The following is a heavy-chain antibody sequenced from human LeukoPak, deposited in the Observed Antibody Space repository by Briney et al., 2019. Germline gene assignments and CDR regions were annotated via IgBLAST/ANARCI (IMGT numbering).Heavy chain of an antibody. D-gene: IGHD3-3*01. Sequence: GGSLRLSCTASGFSLSYHYMSWVRQAPGKGLEWVSVIYSGGSTLYADSVRDRFTISRDNSRNTLYLSMNSLKAEDTAVYYCARDPVHYDLWSGYYDYWGQGALVTVSS. CDR2: IYSGGST. CDR3: ARDPVHYDLWSGYYDY. V-gene: IGHV3-66*01. CDR1: GFSLSYHY. J-gene: IGHJ4*02.